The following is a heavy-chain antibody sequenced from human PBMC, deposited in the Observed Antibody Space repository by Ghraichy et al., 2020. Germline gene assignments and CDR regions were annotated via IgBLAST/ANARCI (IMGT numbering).Heavy chain of an antibody. CDR3: ARSKTTTGYRFHH. Sequence: ASVKVSCKASGDTFTSDGFSWVRQAPGQGLEWMGWISAYNGHTNYAQNFQGRLTMTTDTSTSTVFMEMRSLRPDDTAVYYCARSKTTTGYRFHHWGQGTLVTVSS. J-gene: IGHJ4*02. V-gene: IGHV1-18*01. CDR2: ISAYNGHT. CDR1: GDTFTSDG. D-gene: IGHD3-9*01.